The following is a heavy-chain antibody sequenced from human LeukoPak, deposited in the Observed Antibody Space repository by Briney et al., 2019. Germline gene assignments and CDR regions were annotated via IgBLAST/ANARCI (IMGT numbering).Heavy chain of an antibody. CDR1: GYSFTNYW. Sequence: GESLKISCKRSGYSFTNYWIGWVRQMPGKGLEWMRIIYPGDSDTRSIPSLQGQVPISADKSITTAYLQWSSVKASDTYMYYCAGRVDSYWFFDYWGQGTLVTVSS. V-gene: IGHV5-51*01. D-gene: IGHD1-26*01. CDR3: AGRVDSYWFFDY. CDR2: IYPGDSDT. J-gene: IGHJ4*02.